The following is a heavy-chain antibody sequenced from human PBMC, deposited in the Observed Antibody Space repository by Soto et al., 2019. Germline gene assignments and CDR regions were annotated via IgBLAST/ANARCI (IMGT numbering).Heavy chain of an antibody. CDR1: GFTISSYI. CDR2: ISSSSSYI. J-gene: IGHJ6*02. V-gene: IGHV3-21*01. Sequence: GGSLILSCAASGFTISSYIMNWVRKAPGKGLEWVSSISSSSSYIYYADSVKGRFTISRDNAKNSLYLQMNSLRAEDTAVYYCARVGYGGNPYYYGMDVWGQGTTVTV. D-gene: IGHD4-17*01. CDR3: ARVGYGGNPYYYGMDV.